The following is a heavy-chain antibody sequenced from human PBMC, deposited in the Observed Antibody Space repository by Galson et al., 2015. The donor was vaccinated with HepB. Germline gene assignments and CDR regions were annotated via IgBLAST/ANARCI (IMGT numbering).Heavy chain of an antibody. Sequence: SLRLSCAASGFTLSSYWMHWVRQAPGKGLVWVSRISTDGSTISYADSVKGRFTISRDNAKNTLDLQMNSLRAEDTAIYYCAKDRWELGGWGQGTLVTISS. D-gene: IGHD1-26*01. CDR2: ISTDGSTI. CDR1: GFTLSSYW. J-gene: IGHJ4*02. CDR3: AKDRWELGG. V-gene: IGHV3-74*01.